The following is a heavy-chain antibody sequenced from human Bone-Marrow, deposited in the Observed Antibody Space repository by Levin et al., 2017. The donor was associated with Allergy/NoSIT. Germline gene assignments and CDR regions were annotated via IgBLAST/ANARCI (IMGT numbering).Heavy chain of an antibody. J-gene: IGHJ4*02. D-gene: IGHD5-24*01. CDR3: TRGGVFTYGYDY. Sequence: GGSLRLSCAASGFAFTESSMNWVRQTPGKGLEWVSSISGTSYYIYYADSVRGRFTISRDNVHNFLYLQMDSLRAEDTAVYFCTRGGVFTYGYDYWGQGTLLTVSS. CDR1: GFAFTESS. V-gene: IGHV3-21*06. CDR2: ISGTSYYI.